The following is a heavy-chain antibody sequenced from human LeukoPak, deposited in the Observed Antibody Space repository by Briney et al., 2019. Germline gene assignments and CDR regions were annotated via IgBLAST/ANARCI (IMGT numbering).Heavy chain of an antibody. V-gene: IGHV3-11*04. CDR2: ISSSSSTI. Sequence: LSLTCAVYGGSFSGYYWSWIRQPPGKGLEWVSYISSSSSTIYYADSVKGRFTISRDNAKNSLYLQMNSLRDEDTAVYYCARDPAYCSGGSCYVWDYWGQGTLVTVSS. J-gene: IGHJ4*02. D-gene: IGHD2-15*01. CDR1: GGSFSGYY. CDR3: ARDPAYCSGGSCYVWDY.